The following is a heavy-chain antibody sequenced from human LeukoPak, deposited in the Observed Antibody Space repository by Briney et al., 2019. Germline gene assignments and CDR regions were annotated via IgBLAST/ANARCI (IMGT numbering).Heavy chain of an antibody. J-gene: IGHJ6*03. V-gene: IGHV3-21*04. CDR3: ARDFYYGSGSYWWFLGRNYYYYMDV. D-gene: IGHD3-10*01. Sequence: GGSLRLSCAASGFTFSSFAMNWVRQAPGKGLEWVSSISSSSSYIYYADSVKGRFTISRDNAKNSLYLQMNSLRAEDTAVYYCARDFYYGSGSYWWFLGRNYYYYMDVWGKGTTVTISS. CDR2: ISSSSSYI. CDR1: GFTFSSFA.